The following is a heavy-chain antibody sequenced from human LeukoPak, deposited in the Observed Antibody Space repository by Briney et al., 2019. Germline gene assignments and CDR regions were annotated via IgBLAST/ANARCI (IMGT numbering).Heavy chain of an antibody. CDR2: ISGSGGRT. CDR1: GFTFSGYS. CDR3: AKSKYDSGSYDYNWFDP. J-gene: IGHJ5*02. Sequence: GGSLRLSCAASGFTFSGYSMSWVRQAPGKGLEYVSVISGSGGRTYYADSVKGRFTISRDNSKNTLYLYMNSLRAEDTAVYYCAKSKYDSGSYDYNWFDPWGQGTLVTVSS. D-gene: IGHD3-10*01. V-gene: IGHV3-23*01.